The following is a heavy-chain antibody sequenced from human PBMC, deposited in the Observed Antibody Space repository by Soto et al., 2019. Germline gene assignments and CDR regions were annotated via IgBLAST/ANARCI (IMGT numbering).Heavy chain of an antibody. CDR1: GFTFSSYG. Sequence: PGESLKISCAASGFTFSSYGMHWVRQAPGKGLEWVAVIWYDGSNKYYADSVKGRFTISRDNSKNTLYLQMNSLRAEDTAVYYCARDFLAAAISYYYYGMDVWGQGTTVTVSS. CDR3: ARDFLAAAISYYYYGMDV. CDR2: IWYDGSNK. V-gene: IGHV3-33*01. J-gene: IGHJ6*02. D-gene: IGHD2-2*01.